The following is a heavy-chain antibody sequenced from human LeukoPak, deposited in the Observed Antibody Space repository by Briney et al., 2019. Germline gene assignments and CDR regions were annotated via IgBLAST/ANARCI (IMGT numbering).Heavy chain of an antibody. CDR3: ARSSDYYYMDV. J-gene: IGHJ6*03. D-gene: IGHD6-6*01. CDR1: GFTFSNYA. V-gene: IGHV3-33*01. CDR2: IWYDGSNK. Sequence: GRSLRLSCAASGFTFSNYAMHWVRQAPGKGLEWVAVIWYDGSNKYYADSVKGRFTISRDNSKNTLYLQMNSLRAEDTAVYYCARSSDYYYMDVWGKGTTVTVSS.